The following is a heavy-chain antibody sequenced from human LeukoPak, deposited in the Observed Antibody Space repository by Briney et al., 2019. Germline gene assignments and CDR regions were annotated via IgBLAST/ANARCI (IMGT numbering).Heavy chain of an antibody. CDR3: VRDLTSGARFDF. V-gene: IGHV3-30*04. CDR2: ISSDGNTQ. CDR1: GFTFTDYA. Sequence: GGSLRLSCVASGFTFTDYAFNWVRQTPGKGMEWVAIISSDGNTQSYADPLKGRFTISRDNFRDTVFLESTTLRPEDTGLYYCVRDLTSGARFDFWGPGTLVTVSS. D-gene: IGHD3-9*01. J-gene: IGHJ4*01.